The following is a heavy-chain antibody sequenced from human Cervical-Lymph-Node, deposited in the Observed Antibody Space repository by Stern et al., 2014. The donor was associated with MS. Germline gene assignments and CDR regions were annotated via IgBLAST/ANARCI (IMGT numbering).Heavy chain of an antibody. CDR2: ISYEGTIN. J-gene: IGHJ4*02. Sequence: DQLVESGGGVVQPGRSLRLSCAASGFTFSSYGMHWVRQAPGKGLEWVAVISYEGTINYYADSMKGRFTISRDNSKNTLYLQLNGLRIEDTAVYYGATASPGSSWYHPDYWGQGTLVSVSS. D-gene: IGHD6-13*01. CDR3: ATASPGSSWYHPDY. V-gene: IGHV3-30*03. CDR1: GFTFSSYG.